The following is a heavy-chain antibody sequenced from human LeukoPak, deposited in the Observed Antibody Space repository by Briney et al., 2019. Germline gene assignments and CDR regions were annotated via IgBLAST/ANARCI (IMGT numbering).Heavy chain of an antibody. CDR2: IYSSGTT. D-gene: IGHD6-13*01. CDR1: GGSISGYY. V-gene: IGHV4-59*01. J-gene: IGHJ4*02. CDR3: AREGTATERLIDY. Sequence: SETLSLTCTVSGGSISGYYWSWIRQPPGKGLEWIGYIYSSGTTNYNPSLKSQITISLDTSKNQFSLKLSSVTAADTAVYYCAREGTATERLIDYWGQGTLVTVSS.